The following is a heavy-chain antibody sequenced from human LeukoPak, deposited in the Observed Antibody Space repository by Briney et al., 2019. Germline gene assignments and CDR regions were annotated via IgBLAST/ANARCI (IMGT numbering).Heavy chain of an antibody. CDR1: GESIKPYY. V-gene: IGHV4-4*07. D-gene: IGHD2/OR15-2a*01. CDR3: ARSFLDYMDV. J-gene: IGHJ6*03. CDR2: IYKSGST. Sequence: SETLSLTXTVSGESIKPYYWNWIRQPAGKGLEWIGHIYKSGSTNYNPSLKSRVTMSLDTSKNQFSLKLRSVTAADTAVYFCARSFLDYMDVWGKGTTVTVSS.